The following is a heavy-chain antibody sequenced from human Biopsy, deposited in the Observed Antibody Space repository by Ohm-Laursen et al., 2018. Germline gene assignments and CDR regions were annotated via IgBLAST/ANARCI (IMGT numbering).Heavy chain of an antibody. Sequence: SLRLSCAASGFTFSSFGMHWVRQAPGKGLEWVAVVWYDGINKFYADSVEGRFTISRDNFKNTVYLEMNSLRPEDTAVYYCAKEVFSAVGTSGFDPWGQGTLVTVSS. CDR1: GFTFSSFG. D-gene: IGHD1/OR15-1a*01. V-gene: IGHV3-33*06. J-gene: IGHJ5*02. CDR2: VWYDGINK. CDR3: AKEVFSAVGTSGFDP.